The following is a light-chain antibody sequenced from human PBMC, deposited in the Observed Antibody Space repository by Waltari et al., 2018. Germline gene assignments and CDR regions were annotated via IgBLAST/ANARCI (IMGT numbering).Light chain of an antibody. CDR1: ALPKQY. CDR2: KDT. V-gene: IGLV3-25*03. Sequence: SYELTQPPSVSVSPGQTARIPCSGDALPKQYSYWYQQKPGQAPQLMIYKDTERPSGIPARFSGSNSGTTVTLTITGVQAEDEADYYCQSADASGTLQGVFGGGTKLTVL. J-gene: IGLJ2*01. CDR3: QSADASGTLQGV.